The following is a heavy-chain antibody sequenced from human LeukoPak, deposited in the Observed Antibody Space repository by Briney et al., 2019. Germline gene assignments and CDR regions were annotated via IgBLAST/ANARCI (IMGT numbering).Heavy chain of an antibody. CDR3: ARDPGYWYFDL. CDR1: GYTFTSYD. Sequence: SVKVSCKASGYTFTSYDIKWVRQATGQGLEWMGGIIPIFGTANYAQKFQGRVTITTDESTSTAYMELSSLRSEDTAVYYCARDPGYWYFDLWGRGTLVTVSS. V-gene: IGHV1-69*05. J-gene: IGHJ2*01. CDR2: IIPIFGTA.